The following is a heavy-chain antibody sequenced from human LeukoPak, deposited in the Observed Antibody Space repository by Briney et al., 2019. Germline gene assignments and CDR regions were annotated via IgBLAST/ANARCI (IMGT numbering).Heavy chain of an antibody. CDR2: ISYSGTT. D-gene: IGHD5-12*01. Sequence: SETLSLTCTVSGGSISSYYWNWIRQPPGKGLEWIGYISYSGTTNYNPSLKSRVTISVDTSKKQFSLKLTSATAADTAVYYCARGVDYKSTLFDYWGQGTLVTVSS. V-gene: IGHV4-59*01. CDR3: ARGVDYKSTLFDY. CDR1: GGSISSYY. J-gene: IGHJ4*02.